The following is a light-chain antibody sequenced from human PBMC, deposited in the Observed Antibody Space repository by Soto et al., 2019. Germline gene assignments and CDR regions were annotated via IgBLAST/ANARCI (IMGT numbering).Light chain of an antibody. CDR1: QSVSSN. CDR3: QQRNIWPPVT. CDR2: GAF. J-gene: IGKJ5*01. V-gene: IGKV3-11*01. Sequence: EIVMTQSPATLSVSPGGRATLSCRASQSVSSNLAWYQQKPGQAPRLLIYGAFNRATGIPARFSGSGSGTDFTLTINSLEPEDFAVYYCQQRNIWPPVTFGQGTRLEIK.